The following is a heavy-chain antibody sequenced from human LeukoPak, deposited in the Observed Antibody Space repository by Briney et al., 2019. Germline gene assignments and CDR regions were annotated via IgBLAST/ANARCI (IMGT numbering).Heavy chain of an antibody. Sequence: ASVKVSCKASGYTFTSYDINWVRQATGRGLEWMGWMNPNSGNTGYAQKFQGRVTITRNTSISTAYMELSSLRSEDTAVYYCARGRGGDSSGYYYFDYWGQGTLVTVSS. J-gene: IGHJ4*02. CDR2: MNPNSGNT. V-gene: IGHV1-8*03. D-gene: IGHD6-19*01. CDR3: ARGRGGDSSGYYYFDY. CDR1: GYTFTSYD.